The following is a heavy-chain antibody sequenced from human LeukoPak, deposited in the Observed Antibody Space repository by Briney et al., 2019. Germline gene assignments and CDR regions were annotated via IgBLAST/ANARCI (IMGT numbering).Heavy chain of an antibody. Sequence: PSETLSLTCTVSNYSISSGYYWGLIRQPPGKGLEWIGTIYHSGSTYYNPSFRSRVTISLDTSENQFSLKLNSVTAADTAVYYCARDQWDLPDHDAFDIWGQGTMVTVSS. CDR1: NYSISSGYY. CDR3: ARDQWDLPDHDAFDI. D-gene: IGHD1-26*01. CDR2: IYHSGST. J-gene: IGHJ3*02. V-gene: IGHV4-38-2*02.